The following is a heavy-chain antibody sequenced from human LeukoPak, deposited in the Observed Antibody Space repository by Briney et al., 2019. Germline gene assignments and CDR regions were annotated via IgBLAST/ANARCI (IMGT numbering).Heavy chain of an antibody. CDR2: IYYSGST. J-gene: IGHJ5*02. Sequence: PSETLSLTCTVSGGSISSSYWSWIRQPPGKGLEWMGYIYYSGSTNYNPSLKSRVTISVDTSKNQFSLKLSSVTAADTAVYYCARCWISARWFDPWGQGTLVTVSS. CDR3: ARCWISARWFDP. D-gene: IGHD2-2*03. CDR1: GGSISSSY. V-gene: IGHV4-59*12.